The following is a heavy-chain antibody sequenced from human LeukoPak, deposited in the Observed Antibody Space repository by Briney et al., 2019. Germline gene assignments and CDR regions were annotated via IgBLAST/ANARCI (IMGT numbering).Heavy chain of an antibody. D-gene: IGHD1-26*01. Sequence: SETLSLTCTVSGGSLSGFYWSWIRQPPGKGLEWIGYVYYSGNTNYNPSLKSRVTISVDTSKNQFSLKLTSVTAADTAVYYCARGGLQAIDYWGQGTLVTVSS. CDR2: VYYSGNT. CDR3: ARGGLQAIDY. J-gene: IGHJ4*02. CDR1: GGSLSGFY. V-gene: IGHV4-59*01.